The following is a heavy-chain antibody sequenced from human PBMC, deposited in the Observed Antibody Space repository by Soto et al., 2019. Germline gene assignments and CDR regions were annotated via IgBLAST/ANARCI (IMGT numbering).Heavy chain of an antibody. J-gene: IGHJ4*02. CDR3: ASSGEADSSGYYVY. D-gene: IGHD3-22*01. V-gene: IGHV1-69*13. CDR1: GGTFSSYA. Sequence: SVKVSCKASGGTFSSYAISWVRQAPGQGLEWMGGIIPIFGTANYAQKFQGRVTITADESTSTAYMELSSLRSEDTAVYYCASSGEADSSGYYVYWGQGTLVTVSS. CDR2: IIPIFGTA.